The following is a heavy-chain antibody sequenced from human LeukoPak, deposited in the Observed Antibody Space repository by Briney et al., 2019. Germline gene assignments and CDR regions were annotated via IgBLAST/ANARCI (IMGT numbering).Heavy chain of an antibody. CDR2: VYYSGST. CDR1: GGSISSGDYY. J-gene: IGHJ4*01. CDR3: AREGYWGYGSGSYFVDY. V-gene: IGHV4-30-4*01. D-gene: IGHD3-10*01. Sequence: SETLSLTCTVSGGSISSGDYYWSWIRQPPGKGLEWIGYVYYSGSTYYNPSLKSRVTISVDTSKNQFSLRLSSVTAADTAVYYCAREGYWGYGSGSYFVDYWGQETWSPSPQ.